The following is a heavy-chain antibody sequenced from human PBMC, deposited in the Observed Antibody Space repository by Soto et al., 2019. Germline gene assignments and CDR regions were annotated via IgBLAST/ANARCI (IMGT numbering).Heavy chain of an antibody. CDR1: GGSISSGGYY. CDR2: IYYSGST. Sequence: QVQLQESGPGLVKPSQTLSLTCTVSGGSISSGGYYWSWIRQHPGKGLEWIGYIYYSGSTYYNPSLKSRVTISVDTSKNQFSLKLSSVTAADTAVYYCARDRHSSSWYWFDPWGQGTLVTVSA. CDR3: ARDRHSSSWYWFDP. J-gene: IGHJ5*02. V-gene: IGHV4-31*03. D-gene: IGHD6-13*01.